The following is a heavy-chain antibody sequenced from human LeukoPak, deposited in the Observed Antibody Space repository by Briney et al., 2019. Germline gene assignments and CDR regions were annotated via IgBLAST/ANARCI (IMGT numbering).Heavy chain of an antibody. Sequence: PSETLSPTCTVSGGSISSYYWSWIRQPPGKGLEWIGYIYYSGSTNYNPSLKSRVTMSVDTSKNQFSLKLRSVTAADTAVYYCARSASTFGGVIVSPRFYFDYWGQGTLVTVSS. J-gene: IGHJ4*02. CDR1: GGSISSYY. V-gene: IGHV4-59*01. CDR3: ARSASTFGGVIVSPRFYFDY. CDR2: IYYSGST. D-gene: IGHD3-16*02.